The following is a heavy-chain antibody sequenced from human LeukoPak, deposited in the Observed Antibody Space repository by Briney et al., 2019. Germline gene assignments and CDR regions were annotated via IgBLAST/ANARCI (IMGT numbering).Heavy chain of an antibody. CDR2: INPKSGGR. V-gene: IGHV1-2*02. Sequence: GASVKVSCKASGYTFTDYYMHWVRQAPGQGLEWMGWINPKSGGRSYAQRFQGRVTMTRDTSISTAYMELSGLRSDDTAVYYCARAYFGYVSGSTFDYWGQGTLVTVSS. CDR1: GYTFTDYY. D-gene: IGHD3-10*01. J-gene: IGHJ4*02. CDR3: ARAYFGYVSGSTFDY.